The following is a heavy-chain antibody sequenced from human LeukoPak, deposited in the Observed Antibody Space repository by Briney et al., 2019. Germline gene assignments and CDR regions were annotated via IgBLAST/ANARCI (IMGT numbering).Heavy chain of an antibody. CDR3: ASPLEGVFLNGDYVAFFDY. CDR2: IYYSGST. CDR1: GGSISSSSYY. J-gene: IGHJ4*02. V-gene: IGHV4-39*01. D-gene: IGHD4-17*01. Sequence: PSETLSLTCTVSGGSISSSSYYWGWIRQPPGKGLEWIGSIYYSGSTYYNPSLKSRVTISVDTSKNQFSLKLSSVTAADTAVYYCASPLEGVFLNGDYVAFFDYGGQGTLVTVSS.